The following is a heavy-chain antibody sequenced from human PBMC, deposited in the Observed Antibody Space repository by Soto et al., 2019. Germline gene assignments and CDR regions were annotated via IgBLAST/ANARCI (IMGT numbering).Heavy chain of an antibody. CDR1: GFTLGRYG. V-gene: IGHV3-23*01. D-gene: IGHD3-10*01. CDR3: AKDRDYPRDYFHY. Sequence: GSLILSCASSGFTLGRYGMSWVRQAPGKGLEWVSAVSPNGQGIYYADSVRGRFTISRDFSKNTVFLHIDSLRAEDTAVYYCAKDRDYPRDYFHYWGQGTLVTVSS. J-gene: IGHJ4*02. CDR2: VSPNGQGI.